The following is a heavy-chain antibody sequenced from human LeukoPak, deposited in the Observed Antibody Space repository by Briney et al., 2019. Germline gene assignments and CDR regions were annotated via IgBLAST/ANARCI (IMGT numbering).Heavy chain of an antibody. J-gene: IGHJ3*02. D-gene: IGHD6-6*01. CDR2: ISHTGEPT. V-gene: IGHV3-48*04. Sequence: GGSLRLSCAASGFTFNSYSMSWVRQAPGKGLEWVSYISHTGEPTYYADSERGRFSISRDNAKDSLYLQMNSLRAEDTAVYYCARGPKSIAARPGAFDIWGPGTMVTVSS. CDR3: ARGPKSIAARPGAFDI. CDR1: GFTFNSYS.